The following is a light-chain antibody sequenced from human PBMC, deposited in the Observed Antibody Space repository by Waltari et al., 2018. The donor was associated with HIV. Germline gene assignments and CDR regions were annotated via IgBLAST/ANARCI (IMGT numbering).Light chain of an antibody. Sequence: QSALTQPASVSGSPGQSITISCTGTYNDVGRYYYISCYQQHPGKAPRLLSYEVTNRPSGVSNRFSGSKSGNTASLTISGLQVEDEAVYYCCSYTVTGTLNWVFGGGTKLTVL. CDR1: YNDVGRYYY. J-gene: IGLJ3*02. CDR2: EVT. V-gene: IGLV2-14*03. CDR3: CSYTVTGTLNWV.